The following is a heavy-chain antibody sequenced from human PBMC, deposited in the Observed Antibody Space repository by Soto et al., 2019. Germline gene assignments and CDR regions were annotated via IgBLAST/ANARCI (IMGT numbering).Heavy chain of an antibody. CDR3: ARKDKSGYFNWFAP. CDR1: GDRFTSYW. J-gene: IGHJ5*02. V-gene: IGHV5-51*01. D-gene: IGHD3-22*01. CDR2: IFPSDSDT. Sequence: GESLKIACRTSGDRFTSYWIAWVRQMPGKGLEWMGIIFPSDSDTRYSPSFQGQVTISADRSTSTVFLQWASLKASDTAVYFCARKDKSGYFNWFAPWGKGTLVTVSS.